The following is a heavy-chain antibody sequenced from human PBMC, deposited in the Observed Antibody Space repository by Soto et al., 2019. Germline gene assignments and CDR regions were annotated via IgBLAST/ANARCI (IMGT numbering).Heavy chain of an antibody. CDR3: ARDDKAAIGDFDY. D-gene: IGHD2-2*01. Sequence: GGSLRLSCAASGFTFSSYSMNWVRQAPGKGLEWVSYISSSSSTIYYADSVKGRFTISRDNAKNSLYLQMNSLRAEDTAVYYCARDDKAAIGDFDYWGQGTLVTVSS. V-gene: IGHV3-48*01. CDR2: ISSSSSTI. J-gene: IGHJ4*02. CDR1: GFTFSSYS.